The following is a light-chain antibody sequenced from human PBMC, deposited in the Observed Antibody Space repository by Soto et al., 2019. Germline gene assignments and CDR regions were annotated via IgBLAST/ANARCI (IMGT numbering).Light chain of an antibody. V-gene: IGLV2-23*03. CDR2: EGS. Sequence: QSALTQPASVSGSPGQSITLSCTGTSSDVGSYNLVSWYQQHPGKAPKLMIYEGSKRPSGVSNRFSGSKPGNTASLTISGLQAEDEADYYCCSYAGSSTFRVFGGGTKLTVL. J-gene: IGLJ2*01. CDR1: SSDVGSYNL. CDR3: CSYAGSSTFRV.